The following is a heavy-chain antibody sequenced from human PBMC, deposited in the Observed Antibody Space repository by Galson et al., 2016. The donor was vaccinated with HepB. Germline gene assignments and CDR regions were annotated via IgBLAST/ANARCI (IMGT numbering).Heavy chain of an antibody. Sequence: ETLSLTCIVSGDSINSLEYYWGWIRQPPGRGLEWIGSIYYSGSTSYNPSLESRVTISVDTSKNQFSLRLSSVTAADTAVYYCATCISVAGKYYYYYMDVWGKGTPVTVSS. CDR1: GDSINSLEYY. D-gene: IGHD6-19*01. CDR2: IYYSGST. V-gene: IGHV4-39*01. J-gene: IGHJ6*03. CDR3: ATCISVAGKYYYYYMDV.